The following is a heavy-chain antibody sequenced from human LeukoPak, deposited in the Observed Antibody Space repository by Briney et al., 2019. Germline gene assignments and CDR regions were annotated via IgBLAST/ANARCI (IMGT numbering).Heavy chain of an antibody. CDR2: ISSSSSYI. CDR3: ARDSHTTYYDILTGYYPNWFDP. D-gene: IGHD3-9*01. J-gene: IGHJ5*02. Sequence: GGSLRLSCAASGFTFSSYSMNWVRQAPGKGLEWVSSISSSSSYIYYADSVKGQFTISRDNAKNSLYLQMNSLRAEDTAVYYCARDSHTTYYDILTGYYPNWFDPWGQGTLVTVSS. V-gene: IGHV3-21*01. CDR1: GFTFSSYS.